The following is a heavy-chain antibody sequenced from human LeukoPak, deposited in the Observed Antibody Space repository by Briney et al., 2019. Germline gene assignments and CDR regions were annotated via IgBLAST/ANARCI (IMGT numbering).Heavy chain of an antibody. J-gene: IGHJ4*02. CDR3: ARTRDFWSGFFDY. Sequence: SETLSLTCDVSGGSITSDTYYWSWIRQPPGKGLEWIGYILHSGSTYNNPSLKSRVTISVDTSKGQFSLKLSSVTAADAAVYYCARTRDFWSGFFDYWGQGTLVTVSS. CDR2: ILHSGST. V-gene: IGHV4-30-2*01. D-gene: IGHD3-3*01. CDR1: GGSITSDTYY.